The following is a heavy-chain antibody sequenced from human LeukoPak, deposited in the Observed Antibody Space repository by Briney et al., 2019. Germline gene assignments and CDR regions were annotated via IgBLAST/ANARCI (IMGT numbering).Heavy chain of an antibody. J-gene: IGHJ4*02. D-gene: IGHD3-22*01. CDR2: ISAYNGNT. Sequence: ASVKVSCKASGYTFTSYGISWVRQAPGQGLEWMGWISAYNGNTNYAQKLQGRVTMTTDTSTSTAYMELRSLRSDDTAVYYCARDFRYYYDRSSYYYSDYWGQGTLVTVSS. V-gene: IGHV1-18*01. CDR1: GYTFTSYG. CDR3: ARDFRYYYDRSSYYYSDY.